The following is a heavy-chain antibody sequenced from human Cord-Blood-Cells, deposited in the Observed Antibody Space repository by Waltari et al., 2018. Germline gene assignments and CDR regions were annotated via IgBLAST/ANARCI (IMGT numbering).Heavy chain of an antibody. CDR3: ARGSMDYGDAFDI. D-gene: IGHD4-17*01. CDR2: INPNSGGT. V-gene: IGHV1-2*04. J-gene: IGHJ3*02. CDR1: AYTFTASY. Sequence: QVPLVQSGAAGKKTGASVKVSCKPSAYTFTASYLPLVRPAPGQGLEWMGWINPNSGGTNYAKKFQGWVTMTRDTSISTAYMELSRLRSDDTAVYYCARGSMDYGDAFDIWGQGTMVTVSS.